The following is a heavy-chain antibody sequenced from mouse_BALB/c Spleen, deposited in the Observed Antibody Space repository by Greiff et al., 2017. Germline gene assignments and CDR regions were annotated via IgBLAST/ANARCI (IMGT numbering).Heavy chain of an antibody. CDR3: ARRAYYGNYSYAMDY. D-gene: IGHD2-10*01. Sequence: EVKLMESGGGLVQPGGSRKLSCAASGFTFSSFGMHWVRQAPEKGLEWVAYISSGSSTIYYADTVKGRFTISRDNPKNTLFLQMTSLRSEDTAMYYCARRAYYGNYSYAMDYWGQGTSVTVSS. CDR2: ISSGSSTI. V-gene: IGHV5-17*02. CDR1: GFTFSSFG. J-gene: IGHJ4*01.